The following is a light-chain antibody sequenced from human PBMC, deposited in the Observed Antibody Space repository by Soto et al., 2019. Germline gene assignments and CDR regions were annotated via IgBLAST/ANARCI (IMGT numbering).Light chain of an antibody. CDR1: QSVSSY. J-gene: IGKJ2*01. V-gene: IGKV3-11*01. CDR2: DAS. CDR3: QQRSNSYT. Sequence: EIVLTQSPATLSLSPGERATLSCRASQSVSSYLAWYQQKPGQAPRLLIYDASNRATGIPARFSGSGSGTDFTLTISSLEPEEVAVYYCQQRSNSYTFGQGTKLEIK.